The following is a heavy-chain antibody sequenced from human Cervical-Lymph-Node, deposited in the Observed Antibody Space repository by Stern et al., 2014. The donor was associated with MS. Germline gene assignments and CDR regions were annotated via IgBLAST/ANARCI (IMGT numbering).Heavy chain of an antibody. CDR3: ARWGYDISNWFDP. Sequence: VQLEESGPGLVKPSQTLSLTCTVSGGSISSGGYYWSWIRQHPGKGLEWIGYIYYSGSTYYNPSLKSLVTISVDTSKNQFSLKLSSVTAADTAVYYCARWGYDISNWFDPWGQGTLVTVSS. CDR2: IYYSGST. CDR1: GGSISSGGYY. J-gene: IGHJ5*02. D-gene: IGHD3-9*01. V-gene: IGHV4-31*01.